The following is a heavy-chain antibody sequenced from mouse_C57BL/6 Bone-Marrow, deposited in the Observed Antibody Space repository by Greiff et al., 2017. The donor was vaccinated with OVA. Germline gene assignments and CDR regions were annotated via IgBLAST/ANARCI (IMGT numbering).Heavy chain of an antibody. D-gene: IGHD1-2*01. J-gene: IGHJ1*03. CDR2: ISNGGGST. V-gene: IGHV5-12*01. Sequence: EVMLVESGGGLVQPGGSLKLSCAASGFTFSDYYMYWVRQTPEKRLEWVAYISNGGGSTYYPDNVKGRFTISRDNATNTLYLQMSRLKSEDTAMYYCARRGVTAWYFDDWGTGTTVTVSS. CDR1: GFTFSDYY. CDR3: ARRGVTAWYFDD.